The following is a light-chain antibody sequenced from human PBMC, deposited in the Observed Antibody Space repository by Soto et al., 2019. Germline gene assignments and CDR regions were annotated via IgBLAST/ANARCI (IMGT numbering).Light chain of an antibody. V-gene: IGLV2-23*01. Sequence: QSALTQPASVSGSPGQSLTISCTGSSTDVGNSKFVSWYQLHPGQAPKLMIYEGTKRPSGTSNRFSGSYSGNTASLTISGLQTEGEADYYCCSRAGTYPLVFGGGTKLTVL. CDR1: STDVGNSKF. CDR2: EGT. CDR3: CSRAGTYPLV. J-gene: IGLJ3*02.